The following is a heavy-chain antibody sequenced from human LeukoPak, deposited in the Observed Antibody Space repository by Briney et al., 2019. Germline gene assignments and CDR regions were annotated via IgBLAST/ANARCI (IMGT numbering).Heavy chain of an antibody. D-gene: IGHD7-27*01. CDR3: ARGPPNWGYDY. Sequence: ASVKVSCKAFGYTFTSYDFNWVRQATGQRPEWMGWMSPNSGDTGYAQKFQDRVTMTRNTSISTAYMELSSLRSDDTAVYYCARGPPNWGYDYWGPGTLVTVSS. J-gene: IGHJ4*02. CDR2: MSPNSGDT. CDR1: GYTFTSYD. V-gene: IGHV1-8*01.